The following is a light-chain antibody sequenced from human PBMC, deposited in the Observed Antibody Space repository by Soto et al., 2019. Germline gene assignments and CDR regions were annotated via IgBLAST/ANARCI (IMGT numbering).Light chain of an antibody. CDR1: QSVSSN. V-gene: IGKV3-15*01. CDR3: YQYNDWPPA. CDR2: GAS. Sequence: EIVMTQSPATVSVSPGERVTLSCSASQSVSSNLAWYQQKPGQVPRLLMYGASTRATGIPGRFSGSGYGKGFTLTISSLQSEDFAVYYCYQYNDWPPAFGQGTKVEVK. J-gene: IGKJ1*01.